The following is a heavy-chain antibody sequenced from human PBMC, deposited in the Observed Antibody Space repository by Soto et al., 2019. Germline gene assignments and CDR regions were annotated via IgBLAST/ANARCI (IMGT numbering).Heavy chain of an antibody. CDR2: INHSGST. CDR1: GGSFSGYY. V-gene: IGHV4-34*01. D-gene: IGHD6-13*01. J-gene: IGHJ1*01. Sequence: SETLSLTCAVYGGSFSGYYWSWIRQPPGKGLEWIGEINHSGSTNYNPSLKSRVTISVDTSKNQFSLKLSSVTAADTAVYYCARDYQGSSWRPKYFQHWGQGTLVTVSS. CDR3: ARDYQGSSWRPKYFQH.